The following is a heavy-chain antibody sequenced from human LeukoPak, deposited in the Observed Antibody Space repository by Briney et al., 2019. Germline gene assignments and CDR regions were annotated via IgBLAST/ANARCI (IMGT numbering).Heavy chain of an antibody. CDR1: GYTFTSYY. Sequence: GASVKVSCKASGYTFTSYYMHWVRQAPGQGLEWMGIINPSGGSTSYAQKFQGRVTMTRDTSTSAVYMELSSLRSEDTAVYYCARNCGGDCPRTDYYYYYMDVWGKGTTVTISS. V-gene: IGHV1-46*01. CDR2: INPSGGST. D-gene: IGHD2-21*02. CDR3: ARNCGGDCPRTDYYYYYMDV. J-gene: IGHJ6*03.